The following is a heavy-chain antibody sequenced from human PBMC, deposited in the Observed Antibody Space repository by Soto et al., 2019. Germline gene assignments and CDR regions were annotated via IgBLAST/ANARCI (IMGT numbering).Heavy chain of an antibody. CDR3: ARGTAAGTGHYYYYGMDV. D-gene: IGHD6-13*01. Sequence: SETLSLTCAVYGGSFSGYYWSWIRQPPGKGLEWIGEINHSGSTNYNPSLKSRVTISVGTSKNQFSLKLSSVTAADTAVYYCARGTAAGTGHYYYYGMDVWGQGTTVTVSS. CDR2: INHSGST. V-gene: IGHV4-34*01. CDR1: GGSFSGYY. J-gene: IGHJ6*02.